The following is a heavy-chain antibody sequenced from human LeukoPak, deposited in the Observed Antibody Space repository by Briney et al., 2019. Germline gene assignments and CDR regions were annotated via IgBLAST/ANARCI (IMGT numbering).Heavy chain of an antibody. Sequence: GGSLRLSCAASGFTFSSYGMRWVRQAPGKGLEWVSAISGSGGSTYYADSVKGRFTISRDNSKNTLYLQMNSLRAEDTAVYYCAKVVRGVIIGLFDYWGQGTLVTVSS. CDR3: AKVVRGVIIGLFDY. V-gene: IGHV3-23*01. CDR1: GFTFSSYG. J-gene: IGHJ4*02. CDR2: ISGSGGST. D-gene: IGHD3-10*01.